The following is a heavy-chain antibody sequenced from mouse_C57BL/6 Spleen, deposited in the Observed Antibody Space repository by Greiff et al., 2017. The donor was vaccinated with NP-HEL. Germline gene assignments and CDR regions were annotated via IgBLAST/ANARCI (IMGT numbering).Heavy chain of an antibody. Sequence: QVQLKQPGAELVKPGASVKLSCKASGYTFTSYWMHWVKQRPGQGLEWIGMIHPNSGSTNYNEKFKSKATLTVDKSSSTAYMQLSSLTSEDSAVYYCARLLWLRQDAMDYWGQGTSVTVSS. J-gene: IGHJ4*01. CDR3: ARLLWLRQDAMDY. D-gene: IGHD2-2*01. V-gene: IGHV1-64*01. CDR1: GYTFTSYW. CDR2: IHPNSGST.